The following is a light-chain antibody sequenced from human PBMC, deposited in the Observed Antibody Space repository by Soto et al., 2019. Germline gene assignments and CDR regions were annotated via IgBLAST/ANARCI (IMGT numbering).Light chain of an antibody. CDR2: DAS. Sequence: DIQMSQSPSTLSASVGDRFTITCPASQSISTSLAWYQQKPGKAPKLLIYDASSLESGVPSRFSGSGSGTEFTLTISSLQPDDFATYYCQQYYSYSPTFGQGTKVDIK. J-gene: IGKJ1*01. CDR3: QQYYSYSPT. CDR1: QSISTS. V-gene: IGKV1-5*01.